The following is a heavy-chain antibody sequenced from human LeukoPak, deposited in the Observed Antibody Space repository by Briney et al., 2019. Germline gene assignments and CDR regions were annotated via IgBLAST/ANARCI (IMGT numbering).Heavy chain of an antibody. CDR2: INPDGSRT. V-gene: IGHV3-74*01. CDR1: GFTFSSYW. Sequence: PGGSLRLSCAASGFTFSSYWMHWVRQAPGKGLVWVSRINPDGSRTNYADSVKGRFTISRDNSKNTLYLQMNSLRAEDTAVYYCAKDFSRGWAIDYWGQGTLVTVSS. CDR3: AKDFSRGWAIDY. J-gene: IGHJ4*02. D-gene: IGHD6-19*01.